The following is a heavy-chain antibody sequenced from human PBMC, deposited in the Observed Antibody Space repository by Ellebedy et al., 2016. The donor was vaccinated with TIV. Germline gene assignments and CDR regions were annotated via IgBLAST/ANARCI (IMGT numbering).Heavy chain of an antibody. CDR3: SRDARFIDQQHNWFDP. Sequence: GESLKISCAASGFTFSDYYMIWIRQAPGKGLEWVSYISNSGSTIYYADPVKGRFNISRDKAKNSLSLLMNSLRAEDTAVYYCSRDARFIDQQHNWFDPWGQGTLVTVSS. CDR2: ISNSGSTI. V-gene: IGHV3-11*01. CDR1: GFTFSDYY. J-gene: IGHJ5*02. D-gene: IGHD2-2*01.